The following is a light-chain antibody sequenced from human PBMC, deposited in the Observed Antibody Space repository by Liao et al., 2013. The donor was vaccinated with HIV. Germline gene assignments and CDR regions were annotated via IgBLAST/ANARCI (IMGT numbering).Light chain of an antibody. Sequence: YVLTQPPSVSVAPGQTAVMTCGGNNIRSRGVHWYQQRPGQAPVLVMYYDQNRPSGIPERISGSISGNTATLTISGVETGDXADYYCQVWDXSTAHNVFGPGTKVTVL. V-gene: IGLV3-21*01. J-gene: IGLJ1*01. CDR1: NIRSRG. CDR2: YDQ. CDR3: QVWDXSTAHNV.